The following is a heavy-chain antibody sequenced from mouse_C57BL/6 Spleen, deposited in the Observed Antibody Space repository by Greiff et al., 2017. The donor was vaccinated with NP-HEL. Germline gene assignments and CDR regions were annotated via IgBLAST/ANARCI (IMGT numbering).Heavy chain of an antibody. D-gene: IGHD3-3*01. Sequence: EVQLQQSGPELVKPGASVKMSCKASGYTFTDYNMHWVKQSHGKSLEWIGYINPNNGGTSYNQKFKGKATLTVNKSSSTAYMELRSLTSEDSAVYYCARKGNVRAVDDYAMDYWGQGTSVTVSS. CDR3: ARKGNVRAVDDYAMDY. CDR2: INPNNGGT. J-gene: IGHJ4*01. CDR1: GYTFTDYN. V-gene: IGHV1-22*01.